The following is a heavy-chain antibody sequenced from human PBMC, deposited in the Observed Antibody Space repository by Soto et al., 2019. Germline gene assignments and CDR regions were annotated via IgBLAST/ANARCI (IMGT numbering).Heavy chain of an antibody. V-gene: IGHV1-18*01. CDR2: ISGFNGNT. Sequence: QDQLVQSGAEVKKPGASVTVSCKASGYSFTNYGITWVRQAPGQGLEWMGWISGFNGNTHYAQKLQGRVTMTTDASTRTASMELRSRRSDDTAVYYCARDRGVAPPVAGNTHYYYYMDVWGKGTTVTVSS. D-gene: IGHD6-19*01. CDR1: GYSFTNYG. CDR3: ARDRGVAPPVAGNTHYYYYMDV. J-gene: IGHJ6*03.